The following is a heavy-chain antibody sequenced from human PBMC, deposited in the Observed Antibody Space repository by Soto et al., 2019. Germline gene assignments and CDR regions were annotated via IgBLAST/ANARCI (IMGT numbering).Heavy chain of an antibody. CDR1: GGSISSSSYY. CDR3: ARYQYCSGGSCYSDAFDI. J-gene: IGHJ3*02. Sequence: QLQLQESGPGLVKPSETLSLTCTVSGGSISSSSYYWGWIRQPPGKGLEWIGSIYYSGSTYYNPSLKSRVTISVDTSKNQFSLKLSSVTAADTAVYYCARYQYCSGGSCYSDAFDIWGQGTMVTVSS. CDR2: IYYSGST. D-gene: IGHD2-15*01. V-gene: IGHV4-39*01.